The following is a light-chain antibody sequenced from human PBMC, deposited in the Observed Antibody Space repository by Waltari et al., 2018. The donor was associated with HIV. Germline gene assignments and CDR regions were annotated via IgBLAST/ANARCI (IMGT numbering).Light chain of an antibody. J-gene: IGKJ1*01. CDR1: QSVTTN. CDR3: QQYNHWPWT. V-gene: IGKV3-15*01. Sequence: EIVMTQSPDTLSVSPGERATLSCRASQSVTTNLAWYQQKPGQAPRLLFYGSSTRATGLPDRFRGSGSGTEFTLTISSLQSEDSAVYYCQQYNHWPWTFGQGTTVEIK. CDR2: GSS.